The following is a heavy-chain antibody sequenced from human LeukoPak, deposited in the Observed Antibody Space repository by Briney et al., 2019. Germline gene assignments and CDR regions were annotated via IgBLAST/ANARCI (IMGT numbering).Heavy chain of an antibody. CDR1: GFTFSSYW. Sequence: PGGSLRLSCAASGFTFSSYWMHWVRHASGKGLVWVSRIYSDGTGTNYADSVKGRFTISRDNAKNTLYLQMNSLRAEDTAVYYCARQIIGVGHTLDIWGQGTMVTVSS. V-gene: IGHV3-74*01. J-gene: IGHJ3*02. CDR2: IYSDGTGT. D-gene: IGHD3-10*01. CDR3: ARQIIGVGHTLDI.